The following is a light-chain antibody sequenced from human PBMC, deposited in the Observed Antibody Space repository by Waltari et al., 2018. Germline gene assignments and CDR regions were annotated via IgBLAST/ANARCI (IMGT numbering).Light chain of an antibody. CDR1: QSVSTY. CDR3: QHYGSSPRT. Sequence: EIVLTPSPGTLSLSPGERATLSCRASQSVSTYLAWYQQKPGQAPRLLIYGASSRATDIPDRFSGSGSGTDFTLTISRLEPEDFAVYYCQHYGSSPRTFGQGTKVEIK. CDR2: GAS. V-gene: IGKV3-20*01. J-gene: IGKJ1*01.